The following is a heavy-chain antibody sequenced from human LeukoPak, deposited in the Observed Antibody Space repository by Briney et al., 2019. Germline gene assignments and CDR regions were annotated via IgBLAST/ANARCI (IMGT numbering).Heavy chain of an antibody. Sequence: SETLSLTCTVSGGSISSYYWSWLRQPPGKGLEWIGYIYYSGSTNYNPPLKSRVTISVDTSKNQFSLKLSSVTAADTAVYYCARDNGSGHDYWGQGTLVTVSS. D-gene: IGHD3-10*01. CDR2: IYYSGST. CDR1: GGSISSYY. V-gene: IGHV4-59*01. CDR3: ARDNGSGHDY. J-gene: IGHJ4*02.